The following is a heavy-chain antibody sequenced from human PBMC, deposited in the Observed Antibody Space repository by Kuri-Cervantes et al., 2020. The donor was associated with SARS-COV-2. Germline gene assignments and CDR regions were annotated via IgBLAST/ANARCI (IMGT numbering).Heavy chain of an antibody. J-gene: IGHJ4*02. CDR2: ISGSSGST. Sequence: GGSLRLSCAASGFTFSSYAMSWVRQAPGKGLEWVSAISGSSGSTYYADSVKGRFTISRDNSKNTLYLQMNSLRAEDTAVYYCAKDREYSSSIGQVDYWGQGTLVTVSS. V-gene: IGHV3-23*01. CDR1: GFTFSSYA. CDR3: AKDREYSSSIGQVDY. D-gene: IGHD6-6*01.